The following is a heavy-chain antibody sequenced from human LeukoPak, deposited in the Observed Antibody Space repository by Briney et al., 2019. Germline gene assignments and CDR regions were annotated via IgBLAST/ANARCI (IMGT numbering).Heavy chain of an antibody. D-gene: IGHD2-2*01. CDR3: AKASAWGTSRTDFYYYYYYMDV. V-gene: IGHV3-30*02. J-gene: IGHJ6*03. Sequence: PGGSLRLSCAASGFTFSSYGMHWVRQAPGKGLEWVAFIRYDGSNKYYADSVKGRFTISRDNSKNTLYLQMNSLRAEDTAVYYRAKASAWGTSRTDFYYYYYYMDVWGKGTTDTVSS. CDR2: IRYDGSNK. CDR1: GFTFSSYG.